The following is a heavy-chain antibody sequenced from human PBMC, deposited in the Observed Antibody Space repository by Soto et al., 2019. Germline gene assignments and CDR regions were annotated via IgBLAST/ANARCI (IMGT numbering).Heavy chain of an antibody. D-gene: IGHD3-3*01. J-gene: IGHJ4*02. V-gene: IGHV4-34*01. CDR2: INHSGST. Sequence: SETLSLTCAVYGGSFSGYYWSWIRQPPGKGLEWIGEINHSGSTNYNPSLKSRVTISVDTSKNQFSLKLSSVTAADTAVYYCARGGDYLVTYYDFWSGYSFDYWGQATLVTVSS. CDR1: GGSFSGYY. CDR3: ARGGDYLVTYYDFWSGYSFDY.